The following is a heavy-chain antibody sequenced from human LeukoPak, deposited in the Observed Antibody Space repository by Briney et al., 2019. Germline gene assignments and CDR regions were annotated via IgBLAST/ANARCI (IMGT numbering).Heavy chain of an antibody. CDR1: GYTFTGYY. CDR2: INHNSGGT. CDR3: AREGVHGSGAPGDFDP. Sequence: ASVKVSCKASGYTFTGYYMHWVRQAPGQGLEWMGWINHNSGGTNYAQKFQGRVTMTRDTSISTAYMELSRLRSDDTAVYYCAREGVHGSGAPGDFDPWGQGTLVTVSS. D-gene: IGHD3-10*01. V-gene: IGHV1-2*02. J-gene: IGHJ5*02.